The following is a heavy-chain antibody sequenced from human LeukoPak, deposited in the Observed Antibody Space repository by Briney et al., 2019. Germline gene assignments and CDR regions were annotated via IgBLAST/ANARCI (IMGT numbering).Heavy chain of an antibody. V-gene: IGHV4-4*07. Sequence: SETLCLTCTVSGGSITGYYWNWIRQPAGQGLEWLGRVYSSGVGNYNPSLTSRVTMSVYTSKNQFSLKLTSLTAADTAVYYCAREEFLHEIDSSGYFVYWGQGTLVTVSS. CDR3: AREEFLHEIDSSGYFVY. CDR1: GGSITGYY. D-gene: IGHD3-22*01. CDR2: VYSSGVG. J-gene: IGHJ4*02.